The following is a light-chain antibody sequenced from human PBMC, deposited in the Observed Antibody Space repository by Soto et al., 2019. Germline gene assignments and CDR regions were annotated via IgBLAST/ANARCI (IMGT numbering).Light chain of an antibody. V-gene: IGKV1-33*01. CDR1: QDIATY. Sequence: DIQMTPSPSSLSASVGARITITCQASQDIATYLNWYQHKAGKAPEVVIYDASNLQTGVPSRFSGSGYGTHFTLTISSLQPEDTATYFCQQYDSVPELTFGGGTKVEI. J-gene: IGKJ4*01. CDR2: DAS. CDR3: QQYDSVPELT.